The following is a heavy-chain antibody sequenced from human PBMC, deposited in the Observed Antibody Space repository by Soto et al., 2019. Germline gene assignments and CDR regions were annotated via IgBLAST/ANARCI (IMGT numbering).Heavy chain of an antibody. J-gene: IGHJ6*02. CDR1: GFTFSSYA. D-gene: IGHD6-13*01. CDR3: AKGKGYSSSYHYYYGMDV. V-gene: IGHV3-23*01. CDR2: ISGSGGST. Sequence: LRLSCAASGFTFSSYAMSWVRQAPGKGLEWVSAISGSGGSTYYADSVKGRFTISRDNSKNTLYLQMNSLRAEDTAVYYCAKGKGYSSSYHYYYGMDVWGHGTTVTVSS.